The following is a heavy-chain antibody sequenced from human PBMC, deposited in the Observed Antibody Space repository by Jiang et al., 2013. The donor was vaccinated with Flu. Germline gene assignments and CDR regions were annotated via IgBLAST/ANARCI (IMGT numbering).Heavy chain of an antibody. J-gene: IGHJ3*02. CDR1: GYSFTSYW. CDR2: IYPGDSDT. V-gene: IGHV5-51*01. Sequence: SLKISCKGSGYSFTSYWIGWVRQMPGKGLEWMGIIYPGDSDTRYSPSFQGQVTISADKSISTAYLQWSSLKASDTAMYYCARPIRGITGTGDAFDIWGQGTMVTVSS. D-gene: IGHD1-7*01. CDR3: ARPIRGITGTGDAFDI.